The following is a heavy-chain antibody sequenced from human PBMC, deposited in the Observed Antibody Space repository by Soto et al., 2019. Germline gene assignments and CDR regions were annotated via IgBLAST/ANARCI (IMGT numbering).Heavy chain of an antibody. J-gene: IGHJ5*02. CDR1: GFTFSSYG. D-gene: IGHD6-19*01. CDR2: ISYDGSNK. CDR3: AKDSSQVLAVAGT. Sequence: GGSLRLSCAASGFTFSSYGMHWVRQAPGKGLEWVAVISYDGSNKYYADSVKGRFTISRDNSKNTLYLQMNSLRAEDTAVYYCAKDSSQVLAVAGTWGQGTLVTVSS. V-gene: IGHV3-30*18.